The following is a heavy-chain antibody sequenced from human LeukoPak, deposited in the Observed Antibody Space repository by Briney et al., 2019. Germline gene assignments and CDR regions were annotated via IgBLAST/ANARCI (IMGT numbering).Heavy chain of an antibody. J-gene: IGHJ5*02. CDR1: GYTLTGYY. CDR3: ARKKGPGAQEGVFDP. V-gene: IGHV1-2*02. D-gene: IGHD1-26*01. CDR2: INPNSGGT. Sequence: GASVTVSCKASGYTLTGYYMHWVRQAPGQGLEWMGWINPNSGGTNYAQKFQGRVTMTRDTSISTAYMELSRLRSDDTAVYYCARKKGPGAQEGVFDPWGQGTLVTVSS.